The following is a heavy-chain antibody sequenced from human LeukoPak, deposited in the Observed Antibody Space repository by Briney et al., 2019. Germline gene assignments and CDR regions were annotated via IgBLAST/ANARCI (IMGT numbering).Heavy chain of an antibody. CDR3: VRGSSRSRVLDY. CDR2: MNPNSGNT. Sequence: VASVKVSCKASGYTFTSYDINWVRQATGQGLEWMGWMNPNSGNTGYAQKFQGRVTITRNTSISTAYMELSSLRSEDTAVYYCVRGSSRSRVLDYWGQGTLVTVSS. J-gene: IGHJ4*02. V-gene: IGHV1-8*01. CDR1: GYTFTSYD. D-gene: IGHD3-10*01.